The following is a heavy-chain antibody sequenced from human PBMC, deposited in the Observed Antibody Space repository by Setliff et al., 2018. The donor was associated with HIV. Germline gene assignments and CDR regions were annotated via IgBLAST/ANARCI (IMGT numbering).Heavy chain of an antibody. CDR3: ARGQFRLRPDSLDL. D-gene: IGHD2-21*01. J-gene: IGHJ3*01. CDR1: GFGFSVYG. Sequence: PGGSLRLSCEVFGFGFSVYGFHWVRQAPGKGLEWVAVIWYDGGKKEYGDSVKGRFTISRDDSKNTLYLQMNSLRAEDTAVYYCARGQFRLRPDSLDLWGQGTLVTVSS. V-gene: IGHV3-33*01. CDR2: IWYDGGKK.